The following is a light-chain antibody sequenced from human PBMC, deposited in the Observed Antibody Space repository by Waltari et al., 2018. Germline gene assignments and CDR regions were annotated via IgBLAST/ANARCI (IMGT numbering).Light chain of an antibody. CDR3: QQYNLYPLT. Sequence: DIHMTQSPSTLSAPVGDRVTITCRASQSITWWLAWYQQKPGKAPKLLISKASTLETGVPSRFSGTGSETEFTLTINSLQPDDSATYFCQQYNLYPLTFGGGTTVGIK. CDR1: QSITWW. V-gene: IGKV1-5*03. CDR2: KAS. J-gene: IGKJ4*01.